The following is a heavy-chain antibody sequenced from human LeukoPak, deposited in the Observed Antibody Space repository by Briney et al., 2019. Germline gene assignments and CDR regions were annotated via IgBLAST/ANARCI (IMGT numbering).Heavy chain of an antibody. Sequence: GGSLRLSCAASGFTFSTYAMTWVRQAPGKGLEWVSTISGNGGTTHYADSVKGRVTISRDNSKNTPYLQMNSLGAEDTAVYYCAKRKYYYDSSGYVLDYWGQGTLVTVSS. CDR2: ISGNGGTT. J-gene: IGHJ4*02. CDR3: AKRKYYYDSSGYVLDY. CDR1: GFTFSTYA. D-gene: IGHD3-22*01. V-gene: IGHV3-23*01.